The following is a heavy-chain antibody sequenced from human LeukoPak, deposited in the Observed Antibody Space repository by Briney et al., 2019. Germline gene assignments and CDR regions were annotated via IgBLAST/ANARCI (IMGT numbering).Heavy chain of an antibody. CDR2: IYHSGST. Sequence: PSETLSLTCTVSGGSISSGGYYWSWIRQPPGKGLEWIGYIYHSGSTYYNPSLKSRVTISVDRSKNQFSLKLSSVTAADTAVYYCASGRPYYGSGSSYPIDYWGQGTLVTVSS. D-gene: IGHD3-10*01. CDR1: GGSISSGGYY. J-gene: IGHJ4*02. V-gene: IGHV4-30-2*01. CDR3: ASGRPYYGSGSSYPIDY.